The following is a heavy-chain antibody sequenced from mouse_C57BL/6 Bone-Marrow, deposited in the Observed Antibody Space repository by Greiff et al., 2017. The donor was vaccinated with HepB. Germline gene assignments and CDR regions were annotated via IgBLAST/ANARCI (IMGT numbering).Heavy chain of an antibody. Sequence: EVQRVESGPSLVRPSQTLSLTCTVTGFSINSDCYWIWIRQFPGNKLEYIGYTFYSGITYYNPSLESRTYITRDTSKNQFSLKLSSVTTEDTATYYCASGRGYDGAMDYWGQGTSVTVSS. V-gene: IGHV3-3*01. D-gene: IGHD2-2*01. CDR3: ASGRGYDGAMDY. J-gene: IGHJ4*01. CDR1: GFSINSDCY. CDR2: TFYSGIT.